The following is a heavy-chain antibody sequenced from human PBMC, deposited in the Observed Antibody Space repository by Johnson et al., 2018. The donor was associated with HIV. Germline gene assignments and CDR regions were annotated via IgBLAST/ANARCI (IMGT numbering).Heavy chain of an antibody. CDR2: ISAFGLTM. CDR1: GFTVSSNY. CDR3: ATEPHLDAFDI. J-gene: IGHJ3*02. Sequence: VQLVESGGGLVQPGGSLRLSCAASGFTVSSNYMSWVRQAPGKGLEWISYISAFGLTMSYADSVKGRFTISRDNDKNSLYMQMNSLRAEDTAVYYCATEPHLDAFDIWGRGTMVTVSS. V-gene: IGHV3-11*01. D-gene: IGHD1-14*01.